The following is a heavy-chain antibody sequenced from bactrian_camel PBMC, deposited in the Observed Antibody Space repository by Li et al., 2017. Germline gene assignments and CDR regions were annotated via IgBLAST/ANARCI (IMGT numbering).Heavy chain of an antibody. J-gene: IGHJ6*01. CDR1: RYYVSSAC. Sequence: VQLVESGGGSVQAGGFLRLSCYAFRYYVSSACMGWFRQAPGKEREGVASLDNSDGSARYSDSVKGRFTISKDNRKNILYLQMNSLTPGDTAMYYCTARYEFGLGACRGVGGLGFWGQGTQVTVS. CDR2: LDNSDGSA. CDR3: TARYEFGLGACRGVGGLGF. V-gene: IGHV3S26*01. D-gene: IGHD1*01.